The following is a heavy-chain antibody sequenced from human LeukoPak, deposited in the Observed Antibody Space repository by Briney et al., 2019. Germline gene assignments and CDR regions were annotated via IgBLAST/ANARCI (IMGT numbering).Heavy chain of an antibody. CDR1: GGSISSGSYY. Sequence: SQTLSLTCTVSGGSISSGSYYWSWIRQPAGKGLEWIGRIYTSGSTNYNPSLKSRVTISVDTSKNQFSLKLSSVTAADTAVYYCARAYDFWTNCSDPWGQGTLVTVSS. D-gene: IGHD3-3*01. J-gene: IGHJ5*02. V-gene: IGHV4-61*02. CDR3: ARAYDFWTNCSDP. CDR2: IYTSGST.